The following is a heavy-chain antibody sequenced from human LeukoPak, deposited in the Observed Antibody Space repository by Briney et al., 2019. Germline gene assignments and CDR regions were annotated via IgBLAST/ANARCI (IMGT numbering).Heavy chain of an antibody. CDR3: TRYSFWSGHFFDY. V-gene: IGHV3-49*04. Sequence: GGSLRLSCAASGFTFSSYEMNWVRQAPGKGLEWVGFIRSKAYGGTTEYAASVKGRFTISRDDSKSIAYLQMNSLKTEDTAVYYCTRYSFWSGHFFDYWGQGTPVTVSS. D-gene: IGHD3-3*01. J-gene: IGHJ4*02. CDR2: IRSKAYGGTT. CDR1: GFTFSSYE.